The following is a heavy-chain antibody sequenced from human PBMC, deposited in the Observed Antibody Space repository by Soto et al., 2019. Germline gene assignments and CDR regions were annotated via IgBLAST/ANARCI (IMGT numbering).Heavy chain of an antibody. CDR2: IIPIFGTA. CDR1: GGTFSSYA. Sequence: SVKVSCKASGGTFSSYAISWVRQAPGQGLEWMGGIIPIFGTANYAQKFQGRVTITADECTSTAYMELSSLRSEDTAVYYCARDHPRHGYFDYWGQGTLVTVSS. J-gene: IGHJ4*02. CDR3: ARDHPRHGYFDY. V-gene: IGHV1-69*13.